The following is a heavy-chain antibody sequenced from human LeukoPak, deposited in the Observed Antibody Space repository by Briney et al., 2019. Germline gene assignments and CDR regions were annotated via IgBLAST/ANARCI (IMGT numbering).Heavy chain of an antibody. J-gene: IGHJ4*02. CDR1: GYTFTGYY. CDR3: ARQGHYYGSGSAFDY. D-gene: IGHD3-10*01. V-gene: IGHV1-2*02. Sequence: ASVKVSCKASGYTFTGYYMHWVRQAPGQGLEWMGWINPNSGGTNYAQKFQGRVTMTRDTSISTAYMELSRLRSDDTAVYYCARQGHYYGSGSAFDYWGQGTLVTVSS. CDR2: INPNSGGT.